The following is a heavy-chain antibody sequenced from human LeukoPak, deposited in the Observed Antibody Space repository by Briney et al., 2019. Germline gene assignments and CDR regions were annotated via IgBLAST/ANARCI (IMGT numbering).Heavy chain of an antibody. V-gene: IGHV3-48*04. Sequence: GGSLRLSCAASGFTFSSYSMNWVRQAPGKGLEWVSYISSSGSTIYYGDSVKGRFTISRDNAKNSLYLQMNSLRAEDTAVYYCARDESPEWELHYYFDYWGQGTLVTVYS. J-gene: IGHJ4*02. CDR1: GFTFSSYS. CDR3: ARDESPEWELHYYFDY. D-gene: IGHD1-26*01. CDR2: ISSSGSTI.